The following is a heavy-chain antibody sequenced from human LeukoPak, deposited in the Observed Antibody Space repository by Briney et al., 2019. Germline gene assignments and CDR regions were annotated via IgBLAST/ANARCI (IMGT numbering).Heavy chain of an antibody. Sequence: PGGSLRLSCAASGFTFSSYGMHWVRQAPGKGLEWVAVISYDGSNKDYADSVKGRFTISRDNSKNTLYLQMNSLRAEDTAVYYYAKDRWHIVKGFDYWGQGTLVTVSS. CDR1: GFTFSSYG. CDR2: ISYDGSNK. D-gene: IGHD5-12*01. J-gene: IGHJ4*02. V-gene: IGHV3-30*18. CDR3: AKDRWHIVKGFDY.